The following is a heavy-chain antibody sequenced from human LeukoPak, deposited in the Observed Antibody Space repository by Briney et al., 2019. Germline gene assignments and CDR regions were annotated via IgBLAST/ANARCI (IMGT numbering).Heavy chain of an antibody. J-gene: IGHJ4*02. CDR3: ARGDYGDYQDY. D-gene: IGHD4-17*01. Sequence: PSETLSLTCTVSGVSISSYYWSWIRQPPGKGLEWIGYIYYSGSTNYNPSLKSRVTISVDTSKNQFSLKLSSVTAADTAVYYCARGDYGDYQDYWGQGTLVTVSS. CDR2: IYYSGST. CDR1: GVSISSYY. V-gene: IGHV4-59*01.